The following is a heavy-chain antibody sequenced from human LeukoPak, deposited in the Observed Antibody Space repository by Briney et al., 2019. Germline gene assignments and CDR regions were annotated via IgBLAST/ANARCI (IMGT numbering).Heavy chain of an antibody. CDR1: GYSFTSYW. Sequence: GESLKISCKGSGYSFTSYWIGWVRQMPGKGLEWMGIIYPGDSDTRYSPSFQAQVTISADKSISSAYLQWSSLKASDTAMYYCARFQTPAAINDLDYWGQGTLVTVSS. D-gene: IGHD2-2*01. V-gene: IGHV5-51*01. CDR2: IYPGDSDT. J-gene: IGHJ4*02. CDR3: ARFQTPAAINDLDY.